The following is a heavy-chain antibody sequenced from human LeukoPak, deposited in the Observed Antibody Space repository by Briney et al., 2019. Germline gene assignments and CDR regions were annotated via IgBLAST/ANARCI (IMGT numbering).Heavy chain of an antibody. Sequence: SQTLSLTCAISGDSVSSNSAAWNWIRQSPSRGLEWLRRTYYRSKWYNDYAVSVKSRITINPDTSKNQFSLQLNSVTPEDTAVYYCARDRAYCSSTSCYYYYGMDVWGQGTTVTVSS. J-gene: IGHJ6*02. CDR1: GDSVSSNSAA. CDR2: TYYRSKWYN. V-gene: IGHV6-1*01. D-gene: IGHD2-2*01. CDR3: ARDRAYCSSTSCYYYYGMDV.